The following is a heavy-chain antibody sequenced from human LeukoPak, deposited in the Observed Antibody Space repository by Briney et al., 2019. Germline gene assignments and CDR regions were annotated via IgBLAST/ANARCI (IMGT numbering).Heavy chain of an antibody. D-gene: IGHD5-12*01. CDR3: AGLSEWLRLGDYYYGMDV. CDR2: ISSSSSYI. Sequence: GGSLRLSCAASGFTFSSYSMNWVRQAPGKGLEWVSSISSSSSYIYYADSVKGRFTISRDNAKNSLYLQMNSLRAEDTAVYYCAGLSEWLRLGDYYYGMDVWGQGTTVTVSS. J-gene: IGHJ6*02. V-gene: IGHV3-21*01. CDR1: GFTFSSYS.